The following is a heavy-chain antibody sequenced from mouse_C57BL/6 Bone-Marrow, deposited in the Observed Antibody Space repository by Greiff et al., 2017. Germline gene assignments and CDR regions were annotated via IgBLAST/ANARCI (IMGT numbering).Heavy chain of an antibody. CDR1: GFTFNTYA. CDR2: IRSKSSNYAT. V-gene: IGHV10-3*01. D-gene: IGHD1-1*01. Sequence: EVKLVESGGGLVQPKGSLKLSCAASGFTFNTYAMHWVRQAPGKGLEWVARIRSKSSNYATYYADSVKDSFTISRDDSQSMLYLQMNNLKTEDTAMYYCVREGYYGSSYVRGYFDYWGQGTTLTVSS. CDR3: VREGYYGSSYVRGYFDY. J-gene: IGHJ2*01.